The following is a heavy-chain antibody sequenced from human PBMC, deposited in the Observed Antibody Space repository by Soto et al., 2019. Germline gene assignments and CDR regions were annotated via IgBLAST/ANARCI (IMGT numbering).Heavy chain of an antibody. CDR3: AKGPRYCSGGSCYPDAFDI. CDR1: GFTFDDYT. Sequence: DVQLVESGGVVVQPGGSLRLSCAASGFTFDDYTMHWVRQAPGKGLEWVSLISWDGGSTYYADSVKGRFTISRDNSKNSLYLQMNSLRTEDTALYYCAKGPRYCSGGSCYPDAFDIWGQGTMVTVSS. D-gene: IGHD2-15*01. CDR2: ISWDGGST. V-gene: IGHV3-43*01. J-gene: IGHJ3*02.